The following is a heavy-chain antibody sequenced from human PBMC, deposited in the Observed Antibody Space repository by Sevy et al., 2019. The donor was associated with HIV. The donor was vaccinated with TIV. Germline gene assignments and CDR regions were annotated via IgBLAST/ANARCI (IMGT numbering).Heavy chain of an antibody. Sequence: GGSLRLSCAASGFTFNTYAMSWVRQASGRGLEWVSGITGSGDSTYYVDSVKGRFTISRDNSKDTLYLQMNSLRAEDTAVYYCASHGGSYPRHYIDYWGQGTLVTVSS. CDR3: ASHGGSYPRHYIDY. CDR1: GFTFNTYA. V-gene: IGHV3-23*01. CDR2: ITGSGDST. J-gene: IGHJ4*02. D-gene: IGHD1-26*01.